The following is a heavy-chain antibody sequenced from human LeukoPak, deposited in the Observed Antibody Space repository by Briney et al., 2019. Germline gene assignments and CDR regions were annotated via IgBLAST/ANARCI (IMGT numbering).Heavy chain of an antibody. CDR3: ARDDSSWEHYFDY. Sequence: ASVKVSCKASGYTFTSYYMHWVRQAPGQGLEWMGWISAYNGNTNYAQKLQGRVTMTADTSTSTAYMELRSLRSDDTAVYYCARDDSSWEHYFDYWGQGTLVTVSS. CDR2: ISAYNGNT. J-gene: IGHJ4*02. D-gene: IGHD3-22*01. CDR1: GYTFTSYY. V-gene: IGHV1-18*04.